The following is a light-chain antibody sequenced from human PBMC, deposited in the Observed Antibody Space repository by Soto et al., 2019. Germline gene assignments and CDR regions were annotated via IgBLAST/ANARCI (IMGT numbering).Light chain of an antibody. Sequence: EIVLTPSPATLSFSPGETATLSCRASQIVSGYIGWYQQKPGQAPRLLIYADFNRATGIPARFSGSGSGTDFTLTISRLEPEDFAVYYCQQCGSSPWTCGQGTKGDIK. CDR1: QIVSGY. CDR2: ADF. V-gene: IGKV3-20*01. CDR3: QQCGSSPWT. J-gene: IGKJ1*01.